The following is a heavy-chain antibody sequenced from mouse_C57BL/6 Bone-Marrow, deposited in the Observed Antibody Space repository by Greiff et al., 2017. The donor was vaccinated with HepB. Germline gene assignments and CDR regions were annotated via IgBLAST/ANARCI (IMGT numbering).Heavy chain of an antibody. CDR2: ILPGSGST. CDR1: GYTFTGYW. Sequence: QVQLQQSGAELMKPGASVKLSCKATGYTFTGYWIEWVKQRPGHGLEWIGEILPGSGSTYYNEKFKGKATLTADKSSSTAYMELRSLTSEDSAVYFCARDEDFGAYWGQGTLVTVSA. V-gene: IGHV1-9*01. CDR3: ARDEDFGAY. J-gene: IGHJ3*01.